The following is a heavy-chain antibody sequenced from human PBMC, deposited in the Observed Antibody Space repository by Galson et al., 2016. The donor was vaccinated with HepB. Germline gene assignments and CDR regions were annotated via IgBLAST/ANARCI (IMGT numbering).Heavy chain of an antibody. Sequence: LTCTVSGDSIRSTNYYWGWVRQPPGKGLEWIGSIYYSGNTYYNTSLLSRVSVSIDTSKNQFSLKVTSVTAADTALYYCARLNFFDYDSFWGQGTLVTVSS. CDR2: IYYSGNT. D-gene: IGHD3-22*01. V-gene: IGHV4-39*01. CDR1: GDSIRSTNYY. J-gene: IGHJ4*02. CDR3: ARLNFFDYDSF.